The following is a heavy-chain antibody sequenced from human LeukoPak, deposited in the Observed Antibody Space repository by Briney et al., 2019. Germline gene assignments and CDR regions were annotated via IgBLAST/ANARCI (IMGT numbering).Heavy chain of an antibody. CDR1: GCTFSSYG. CDR2: IWYDGSNK. J-gene: IGHJ4*02. Sequence: GGSLRLSCAASGCTFSSYGMHWVRQAPGKGLEWVAVIWYDGSNKYYADSVKGRFTISRDNSKNTLYLQMNSLRAEGTAVYYCARGRLPSCGGDCSAFDYWGQGPLVPVSS. CDR3: ARGRLPSCGGDCSAFDY. D-gene: IGHD2-21*02. V-gene: IGHV3-33*01.